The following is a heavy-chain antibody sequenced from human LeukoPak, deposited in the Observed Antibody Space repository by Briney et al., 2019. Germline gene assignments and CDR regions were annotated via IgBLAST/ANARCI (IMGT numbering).Heavy chain of an antibody. J-gene: IGHJ4*02. CDR3: ARQEFGIVVVTKHYYFDY. D-gene: IGHD3-22*01. CDR2: IYYSGST. Sequence: SKTLSLTCTVSGGSISSSSYYWGWIRQPPGKGLEWIGSIYYSGSTYYNPSLKSRVTISVDTSKNQFSLKLSSVTAADTAVYYCARQEFGIVVVTKHYYFDYWGQGTLVTVSS. CDR1: GGSISSSSYY. V-gene: IGHV4-39*01.